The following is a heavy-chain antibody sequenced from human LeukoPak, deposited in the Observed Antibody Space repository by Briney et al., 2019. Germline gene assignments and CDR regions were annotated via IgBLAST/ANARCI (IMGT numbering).Heavy chain of an antibody. V-gene: IGHV3-13*01. Sequence: GGSLRLSCAASGFTFSSYDMHWVRQATGKGLEWVSAIGTAGDTYYPGSVKGRSTISRENAKNSLYLQMNSLRAGDTAVYYCARLPYYYDSSGSYYYGMDVWGQGTTVTVSS. CDR3: ARLPYYYDSSGSYYYGMDV. D-gene: IGHD3-22*01. CDR1: GFTFSSYD. J-gene: IGHJ6*02. CDR2: IGTAGDT.